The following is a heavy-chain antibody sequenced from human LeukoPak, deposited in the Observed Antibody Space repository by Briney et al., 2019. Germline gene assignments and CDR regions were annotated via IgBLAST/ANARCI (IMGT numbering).Heavy chain of an antibody. CDR2: INHSGST. V-gene: IGHV4-34*01. J-gene: IGHJ5*02. Sequence: SETLSLTCAVYGGSFSGYYWSWIRQPPGKGLEWIGEINHSGSTNYNPSLKSRVTITVDTSKNQFSLKLSSVTAADTAVYYCARLLFDPWGQGTLVTVSS. CDR1: GGSFSGYY. CDR3: ARLLFDP.